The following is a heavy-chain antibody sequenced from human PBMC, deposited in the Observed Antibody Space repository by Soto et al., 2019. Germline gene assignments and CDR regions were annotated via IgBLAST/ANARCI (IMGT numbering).Heavy chain of an antibody. Sequence: SGGSLRLSCAVCGFPFDSYSMSWVRQAPGQGLEWLASLSSGSFYIFHADSIRGRFTISRDDAKNLLFLQMNSLTIEDTATYYCAREANTIYAPHGLDVWGQGTAVTVSS. CDR1: GFPFDSYS. CDR3: AREANTIYAPHGLDV. J-gene: IGHJ6*02. V-gene: IGHV3-21*01. D-gene: IGHD3-3*01. CDR2: LSSGSFYI.